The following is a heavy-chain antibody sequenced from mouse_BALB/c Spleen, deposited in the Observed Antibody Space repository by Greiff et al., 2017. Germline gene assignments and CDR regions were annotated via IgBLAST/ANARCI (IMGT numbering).Heavy chain of an antibody. Sequence: EVMLVESGGGLVKPGGSLKLSCAASGFTFSSYTMSWVRQTPEKRLEWVATISSGGSYTYYPDSVKGRFTISRDNAKNTLYLQMSSLKSEDTAMYYCTRDYFYDGCYDAMDYWGQGTSVTVSS. CDR3: TRDYFYDGCYDAMDY. V-gene: IGHV5-6-4*01. J-gene: IGHJ4*01. D-gene: IGHD2-3*01. CDR2: ISSGGSYT. CDR1: GFTFSSYT.